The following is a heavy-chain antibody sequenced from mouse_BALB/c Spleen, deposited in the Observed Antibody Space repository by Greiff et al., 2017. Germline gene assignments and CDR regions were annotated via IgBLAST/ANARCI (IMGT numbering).Heavy chain of an antibody. Sequence: QVQLQQPGAELVKPGASVKLSCKASGYTFTSYWMHWVKQRPGQGLEWIGEIDPSDSYTNYNQKFKGKATLTVDKSSSTAYMQLSSLTSEDSAVYYCARATAGAMDYWGQGTTVTVSS. D-gene: IGHD1-2*01. CDR1: GYTFTSYW. V-gene: IGHV1-69*02. J-gene: IGHJ4*01. CDR3: ARATAGAMDY. CDR2: IDPSDSYT.